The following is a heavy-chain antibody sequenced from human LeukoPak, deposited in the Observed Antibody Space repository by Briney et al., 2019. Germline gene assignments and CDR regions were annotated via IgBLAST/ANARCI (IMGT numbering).Heavy chain of an antibody. V-gene: IGHV4-59*01. CDR1: GGSISSYY. J-gene: IGHJ3*02. Sequence: PSETLSLTCTVSGGSISSYYWSWIRQPPGKGLEWIGYIYYSGSTNYNPSLKSRVTISVDTSKNQFSLKLSSVSAADTAVYYCARSGWELLFGDDAFDICGQGTMVTVSS. CDR2: IYYSGST. CDR3: ARSGWELLFGDDAFDI. D-gene: IGHD1-26*01.